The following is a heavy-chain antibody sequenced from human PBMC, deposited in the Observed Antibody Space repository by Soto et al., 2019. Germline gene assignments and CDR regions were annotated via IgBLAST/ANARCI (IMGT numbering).Heavy chain of an antibody. D-gene: IGHD3-10*01. V-gene: IGHV4-34*01. J-gene: IGHJ6*03. Sequence: SETLSLTCAVYGGSFSGYYWSWIRQPPVKGLEWIGEINHSGSTNYNPSLKSRVTISVDTSKNQFSLKLSSVTAADTAVYYCARGQVRGVTWGYYYYYYMDVWGKGTTVTVSS. CDR1: GGSFSGYY. CDR2: INHSGST. CDR3: ARGQVRGVTWGYYYYYYMDV.